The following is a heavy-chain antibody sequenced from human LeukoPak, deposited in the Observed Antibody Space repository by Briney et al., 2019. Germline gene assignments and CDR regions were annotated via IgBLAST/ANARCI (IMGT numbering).Heavy chain of an antibody. CDR1: GFTVSRNY. J-gene: IGHJ4*02. CDR2: IYSGGST. D-gene: IGHD6-13*01. CDR3: AREYSSSWFIFDY. Sequence: GGSLRLSCAASGFTVSRNYMSWVRQAPGKGLEWVSVIYSGGSTYADYVKGRFTISRDNSKNTLYLQMNSLRAEDTAVYYCAREYSSSWFIFDYWGQGTLVTVSS. V-gene: IGHV3-66*01.